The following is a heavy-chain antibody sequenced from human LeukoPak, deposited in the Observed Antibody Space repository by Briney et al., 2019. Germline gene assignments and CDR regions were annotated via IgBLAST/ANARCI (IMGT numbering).Heavy chain of an antibody. D-gene: IGHD1-7*01. V-gene: IGHV4-30-4*01. CDR3: ARVAAVNYGNAFDI. J-gene: IGHJ3*02. CDR1: GGSISSGDYY. CDR2: IYYSGST. Sequence: SQTLSLTCTVSGGSISSGDYYWSRIRQPPGKGLEWIGYIYYSGSTYYNPSLKSRVTISVDTSKNQFSLKLSSVTAADTAVYYCARVAAVNYGNAFDIWGQGTMVTVSS.